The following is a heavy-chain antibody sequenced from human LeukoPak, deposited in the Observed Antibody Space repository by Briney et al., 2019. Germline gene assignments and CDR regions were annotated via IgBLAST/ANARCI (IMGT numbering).Heavy chain of an antibody. Sequence: PSETLSLTCTVSGGSISSSSYYWGWIRQPPGKGLEWIGSIYYSGSTYYNPSLKSRVTISVDTSKNQFSLKLSSVTAADTAVYYCARERVHRVPERANWFDPWGQGTLVTVSS. CDR2: IYYSGST. D-gene: IGHD1-14*01. CDR3: ARERVHRVPERANWFDP. J-gene: IGHJ5*02. CDR1: GGSISSSSYY. V-gene: IGHV4-39*07.